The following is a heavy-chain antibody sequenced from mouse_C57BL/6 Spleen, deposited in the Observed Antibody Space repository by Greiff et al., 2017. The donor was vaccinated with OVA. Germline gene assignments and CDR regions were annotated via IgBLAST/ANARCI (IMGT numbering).Heavy chain of an antibody. V-gene: IGHV1-52*01. CDR3: ARWNGYPSYWYFDL. Sequence: VQLQQPGAELVRPGSSVKLSCKASGYTFTSYWMHWVKQRPIQGLEWIGNIDPSDSETHYNQKFKDKATLTVDKSSSTAYMQLSSLTSEDSAVYYCARWNGYPSYWYFDLWGTGTTVTVSS. D-gene: IGHD2-2*01. J-gene: IGHJ1*03. CDR1: GYTFTSYW. CDR2: IDPSDSET.